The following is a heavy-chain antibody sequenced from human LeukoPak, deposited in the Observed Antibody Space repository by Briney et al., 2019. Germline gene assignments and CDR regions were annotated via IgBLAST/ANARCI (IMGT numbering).Heavy chain of an antibody. J-gene: IGHJ5*01. V-gene: IGHV3-43*02. CDR3: ARESESSGWYDF. CDR2: ISGDGGST. D-gene: IGHD3-22*01. CDR1: GFTVHGYA. Sequence: GGSLRLSCAAPGFTVHGYAIRWVRQPPGKGLEWVSLISGDGGSTFYADSVKGRFTISRDNSKNSLYLQMSSLRIEDTALYYCARESESSGWYDFWGQGTLVTVSS.